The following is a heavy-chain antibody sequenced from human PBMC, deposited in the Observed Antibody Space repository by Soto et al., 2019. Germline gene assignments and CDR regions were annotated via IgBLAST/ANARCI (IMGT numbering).Heavy chain of an antibody. V-gene: IGHV4-30-4*08. J-gene: IGHJ6*02. Sequence: QVQLQQSGPGLVKPSQTLSLTCTVSGDSISSDYYHWTWIRQSPGKGLEWIGYIHHSGSILYNPSLTRPVTISVDTSTNHFSLHLTSVTAADTAVYFCAREDDGGDSLDVWGQGTTVTVSS. CDR3: AREDDGGDSLDV. D-gene: IGHD2-21*02. CDR1: GDSISSDYYH. CDR2: IHHSGSI.